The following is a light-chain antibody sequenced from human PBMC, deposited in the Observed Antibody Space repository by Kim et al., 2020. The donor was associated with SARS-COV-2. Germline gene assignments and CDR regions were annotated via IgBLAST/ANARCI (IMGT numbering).Light chain of an antibody. CDR2: DNT. CDR3: GTWDNSLVV. J-gene: IGLJ2*01. V-gene: IGLV1-51*01. Sequence: QSVLTQPPSVSAAPGQRVTISCSGSTSNIGKNDVSWYQHLPGTSPRLLIYDNTKRPSGIPDRFSGSKSGTSATLGITGLQTGDEADYYCGTWDNSLVVFGGGTQLTVL. CDR1: TSNIGKND.